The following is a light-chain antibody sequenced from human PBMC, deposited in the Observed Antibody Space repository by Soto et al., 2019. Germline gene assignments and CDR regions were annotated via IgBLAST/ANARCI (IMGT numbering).Light chain of an antibody. CDR3: STWDDTRNGGV. J-gene: IGLJ3*02. CDR2: NDD. Sequence: QSVLTQPPSVSGTPGLRVTISCSGGSSNIGRDTVNWYQQLPGTAPKLLMFNDDQRPSGVPDRFSVSRSGTSASLAISGLQSDDEADYFCSTWDDTRNGGVFGGGTKLTVL. V-gene: IGLV1-44*01. CDR1: SSNIGRDT.